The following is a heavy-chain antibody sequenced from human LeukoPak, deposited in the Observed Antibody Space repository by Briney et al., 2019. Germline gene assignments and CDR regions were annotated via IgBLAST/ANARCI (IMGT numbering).Heavy chain of an antibody. J-gene: IGHJ5*02. Sequence: GGSLRLSCAASGFTFSSYSMNWVRQAPGKGLEWVSYISSSSSTIYYADSVKGRFTSSRDNAKNSLYLQMNSLRAEDTAVYYCARDSPFWSGYSCWFDPWGQGTLVTVSS. D-gene: IGHD3-3*01. V-gene: IGHV3-48*01. CDR2: ISSSSSTI. CDR1: GFTFSSYS. CDR3: ARDSPFWSGYSCWFDP.